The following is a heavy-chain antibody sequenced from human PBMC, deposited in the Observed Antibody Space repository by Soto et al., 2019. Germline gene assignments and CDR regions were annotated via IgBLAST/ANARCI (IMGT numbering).Heavy chain of an antibody. Sequence: QVQLVESGGGVVQPGRSLRLSCAASGFTFSSYAMHWVRQAPGKGLEWVAVISYDGSNKYYADSVKGRFTISRDNSKNTLYLQMNSLRAEDTAVYYCARDLWVVPGNYYYYGMDVWGQGTTVTVSS. CDR2: ISYDGSNK. CDR3: ARDLWVVPGNYYYYGMDV. D-gene: IGHD2-2*01. V-gene: IGHV3-30-3*01. CDR1: GFTFSSYA. J-gene: IGHJ6*02.